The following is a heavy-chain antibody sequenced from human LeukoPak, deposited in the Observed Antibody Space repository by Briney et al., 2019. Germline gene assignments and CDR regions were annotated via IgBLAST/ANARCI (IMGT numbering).Heavy chain of an antibody. J-gene: IGHJ3*02. V-gene: IGHV1-2*02. CDR1: GYTFTGYY. CDR2: INPNSAGT. CDR3: ARDRGSSTSCYTRACDAFDI. D-gene: IGHD2-2*02. Sequence: GASVKVSCKASGYTFTGYYMHRVRQAPGQGLEWMGWINPNSAGTNYAQKFQGRVTMTRDTSISTAYMELSRLRSNDTAVYYCARDRGSSTSCYTRACDAFDIWGQGTMVTVSS.